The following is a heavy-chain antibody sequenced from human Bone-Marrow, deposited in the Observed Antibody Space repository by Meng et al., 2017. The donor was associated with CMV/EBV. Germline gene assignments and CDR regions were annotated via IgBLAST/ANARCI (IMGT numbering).Heavy chain of an antibody. J-gene: IGHJ1*01. D-gene: IGHD3-16*01. CDR1: GGAFSGYY. CDR3: ARGVYYYRH. Sequence: QVQLQQLGAGLLKPSETLSLTCAVYGGAFSGYYWSWIRQPPGKGLEWIGEIXHSGSTNYNPSLKSRVTISVDTSKNQFSLKLSSVTAADTAVYYCARGVYYYRHWGQGTLVTVSS. CDR2: IXHSGST. V-gene: IGHV4-34*01.